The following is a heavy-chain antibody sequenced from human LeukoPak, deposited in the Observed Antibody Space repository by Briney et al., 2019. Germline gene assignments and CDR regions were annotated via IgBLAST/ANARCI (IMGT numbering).Heavy chain of an antibody. J-gene: IGHJ4*02. D-gene: IGHD4-11*01. Sequence: SETLSLTCTVSGGPISSGIDYWSWIRQPAGKGLEWIGHIYPRGGTNYNPSLKSRVTISIDTSRNQFSLNLDSVTAADTAVYYCAREYSNPLRYFDYWGQGTLVTVSS. CDR1: GGPISSGIDY. V-gene: IGHV4-61*09. CDR2: IYPRGGT. CDR3: AREYSNPLRYFDY.